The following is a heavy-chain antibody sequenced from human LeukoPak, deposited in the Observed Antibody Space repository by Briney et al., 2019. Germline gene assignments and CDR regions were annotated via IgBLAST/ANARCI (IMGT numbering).Heavy chain of an antibody. CDR2: VNRDGSET. J-gene: IGHJ6*02. CDR1: GFTFSSYS. Sequence: GGSLRLSCAASGFTFSSYSMNWVRQVPGRGPEWVANVNRDGSETYYLDSVKGRFTISKDNAKNSLYPQMNSLRAEDTALYHCARNNGMDVWGQGTTVIVSS. V-gene: IGHV3-7*03. CDR3: ARNNGMDV.